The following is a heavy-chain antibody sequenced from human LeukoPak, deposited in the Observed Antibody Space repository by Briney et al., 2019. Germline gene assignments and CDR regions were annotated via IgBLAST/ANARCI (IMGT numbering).Heavy chain of an antibody. J-gene: IGHJ6*02. CDR2: INHSGST. CDR1: GGSFSGYY. V-gene: IGHV4-34*01. CDR3: ARGGTYCSSTSCYVSSRKKPLYGMDV. Sequence: SETLSLTCAVYGGSFSGYYWSWIRQPPGKGLGWIGEINHSGSTNYNPSLKSRVTISVDTSKNQFSLKLSSVTAADTAVYYCARGGTYCSSTSCYVSSRKKPLYGMDVWGQGTTVTVSS. D-gene: IGHD2-2*01.